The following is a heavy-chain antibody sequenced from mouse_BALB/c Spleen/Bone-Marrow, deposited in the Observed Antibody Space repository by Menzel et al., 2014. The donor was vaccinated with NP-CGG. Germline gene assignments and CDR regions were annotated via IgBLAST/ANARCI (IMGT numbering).Heavy chain of an antibody. V-gene: IGHV2-4-1*01. CDR1: GFSLTSYG. J-gene: IGHJ4*01. CDR2: IWSGGST. Sequence: VKLVESGPGLVQPSQSLSTTCTVSGFSLTSYGVHWVRQSPGKGLEWLGVIWSGGSTDYNAAFISRLSISKDNSKSQVFFKMNSLQADDTAIYYCARNEGLREDYAMDYWGQGTSVTVSS. D-gene: IGHD2-4*01. CDR3: ARNEGLREDYAMDY.